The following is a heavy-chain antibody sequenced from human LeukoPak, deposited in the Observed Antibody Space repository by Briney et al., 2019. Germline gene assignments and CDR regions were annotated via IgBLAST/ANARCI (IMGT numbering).Heavy chain of an antibody. J-gene: IGHJ4*02. D-gene: IGHD1-26*01. CDR1: GYTFTGYY. Sequence: ASVKVSCKASGYTFTGYYVHWVRQAPGQGLEWIGWINPNSGGTNYAQKFQGRVTMTRDTSISTAYMELSRLRSDDTAVYYCARDLKFGGSYYYFDYWGQGTLVTVSS. CDR2: INPNSGGT. V-gene: IGHV1-2*02. CDR3: ARDLKFGGSYYYFDY.